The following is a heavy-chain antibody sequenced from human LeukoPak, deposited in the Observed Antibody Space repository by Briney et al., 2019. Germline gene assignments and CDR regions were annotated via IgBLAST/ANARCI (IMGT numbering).Heavy chain of an antibody. J-gene: IGHJ6*03. CDR3: AKDVETYSYVDRADMDV. Sequence: GGSLRLSCVASAFTFSSYWMSWVRQAPGKGLEWVANIKQDGSEKYYVDSVKGRFTISRDNSKNTLYLQMNSLRAEDTAVYYWAKDVETYSYVDRADMDVWGKGTTVTVSS. D-gene: IGHD5-18*01. CDR2: IKQDGSEK. CDR1: AFTFSSYW. V-gene: IGHV3-7*01.